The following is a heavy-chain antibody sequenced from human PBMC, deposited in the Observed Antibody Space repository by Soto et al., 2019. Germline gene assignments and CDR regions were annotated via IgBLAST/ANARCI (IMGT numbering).Heavy chain of an antibody. CDR2: INHSGTT. Sequence: SETLSLTCGVYGGSFSGYQWNWIRQSPGQGLEWIGEINHSGTTKYNPSLESRINLSVDTSKKQFSLKMFSVTAADTAIYYCARGWRFDPWGQGTQVTV. CDR1: GGSFSGYQ. D-gene: IGHD1-1*01. J-gene: IGHJ5*02. V-gene: IGHV4-34*01. CDR3: ARGWRFDP.